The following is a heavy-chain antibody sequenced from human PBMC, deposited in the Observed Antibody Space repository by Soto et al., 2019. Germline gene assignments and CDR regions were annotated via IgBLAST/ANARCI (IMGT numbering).Heavy chain of an antibody. CDR2: ISYDGSNK. V-gene: IGHV3-30*03. Sequence: QVQLVESGGGVVQPGRSLRLSCAASGFTFSSYGMHWVRQAPGKGLEWVAVISYDGSNKYYADSVKGRFTISRDNSKNTLYMQMNSLRAEDRAVYYCASTRDDGGYWGQGPLVTVSS. D-gene: IGHD4-17*01. CDR1: GFTFSSYG. J-gene: IGHJ4*02. CDR3: ASTRDDGGY.